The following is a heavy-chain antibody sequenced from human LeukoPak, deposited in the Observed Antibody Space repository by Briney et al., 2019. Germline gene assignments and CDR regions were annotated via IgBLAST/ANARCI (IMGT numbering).Heavy chain of an antibody. CDR3: GKSSSSYGNDALDI. D-gene: IGHD5-18*01. Sequence: GGSMRLSCAASGFTFDAYAMHWVRQAPGKGLEWVSVIRGGGAVAFYADSVKGRFTISRDNSRNTLYLHMNSLTADDTAVYYCGKSSSSYGNDALDIWGQGTMVTVSS. CDR1: GFTFDAYA. V-gene: IGHV3-23*01. CDR2: IRGGGAVA. J-gene: IGHJ3*02.